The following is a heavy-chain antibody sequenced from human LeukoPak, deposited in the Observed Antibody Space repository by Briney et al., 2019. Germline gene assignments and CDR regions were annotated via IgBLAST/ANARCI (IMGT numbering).Heavy chain of an antibody. Sequence: SETLSLTCTVSGGSISSYYWSWIRQPAGKGLEWIGRIYTSGSTNYNPSLKSRVNMSVDTSKNQFSLKLSSVTAADTAVYYCARGPNDYGDYGGYYGMDVWGQGATVTVSS. CDR2: IYTSGST. J-gene: IGHJ6*02. V-gene: IGHV4-4*07. CDR1: GGSISSYY. D-gene: IGHD4-17*01. CDR3: ARGPNDYGDYGGYYGMDV.